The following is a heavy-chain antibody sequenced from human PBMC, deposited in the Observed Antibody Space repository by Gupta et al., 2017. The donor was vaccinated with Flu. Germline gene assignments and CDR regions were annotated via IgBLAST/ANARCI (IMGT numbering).Heavy chain of an antibody. J-gene: IGHJ4*02. CDR3: ARDIGYCSSTSCYVWNY. CDR1: GYTFTSYA. CDR2: INAGNGNT. V-gene: IGHV1-3*01. Sequence: QVQLVQSGAEVKKPGASVKVSCKAPGYTFTSYAMHWVRQAPGQRLEWMGWINAGNGNTKYSQKFQGRVTITRDTSASTAYMELSSLRSEDTAVYYCARDIGYCSSTSCYVWNYWGQGTLVTVSS. D-gene: IGHD2-2*01.